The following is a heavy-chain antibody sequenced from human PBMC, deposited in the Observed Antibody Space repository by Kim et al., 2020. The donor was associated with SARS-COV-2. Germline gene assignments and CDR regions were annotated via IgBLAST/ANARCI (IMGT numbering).Heavy chain of an antibody. CDR1: GSTFSSYA. V-gene: IGHV1-69*06. Sequence: SVKVSCKASGSTFSSYAISWVRQAPGQGLEWMGGIIPIFGTANYAQKFQGRFTITADKSTSTAYMELSSLRSEDTAVYYCARDRIQYYYDSSGYYPDAFDIWGQGTMVTVSA. J-gene: IGHJ3*02. D-gene: IGHD3-22*01. CDR3: ARDRIQYYYDSSGYYPDAFDI. CDR2: IIPIFGTA.